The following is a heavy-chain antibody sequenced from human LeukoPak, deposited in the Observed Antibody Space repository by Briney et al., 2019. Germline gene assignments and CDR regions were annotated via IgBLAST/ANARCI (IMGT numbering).Heavy chain of an antibody. CDR2: ISSSRTI. J-gene: IGHJ4*02. V-gene: IGHV3-48*01. CDR3: ARRGYSSGWNRFDY. D-gene: IGHD6-25*01. Sequence: PGGSLRLSCAASGFTFSSFAMSWVRQAPGKGLEWVSYISSSRTIHYADSVKGRFTISRDNAKNSLYLQMNSLRAEDTAVYYCARRGYSSGWNRFDYWGQGTLVTVSS. CDR1: GFTFSSFA.